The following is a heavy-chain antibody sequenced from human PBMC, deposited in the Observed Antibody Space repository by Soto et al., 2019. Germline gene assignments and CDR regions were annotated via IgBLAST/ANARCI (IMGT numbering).Heavy chain of an antibody. Sequence: EVQLVESGGGLVQPGGSLRLSCAASGFSFSSYWMSWVRQAPGKGLEWVANIKQDGSEKYYVDSVKGRFTISRDNAKNSMYLHLNALRAKDAAMCGFAREFRRMECFVYWGQGTLVTVSS. CDR3: AREFRRMECFVY. J-gene: IGHJ4*02. D-gene: IGHD1-1*01. V-gene: IGHV3-7*01. CDR1: GFSFSSYW. CDR2: IKQDGSEK.